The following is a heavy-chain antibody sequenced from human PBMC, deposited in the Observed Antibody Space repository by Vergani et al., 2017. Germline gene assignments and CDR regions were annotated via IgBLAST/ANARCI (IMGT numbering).Heavy chain of an antibody. V-gene: IGHV1-2*02. J-gene: IGHJ4*02. D-gene: IGHD5-18*01. Sequence: QVQLVQSGAEVKKPGASVKVSCKASGYTFTGYYMHWVRQAPGQGLEWMGWINPNSGGTNYAQKVQGRVTMTRDTSISTAYMELSRLRSDDTAVYYCARVYDGGGYSDCWGQGTLVTVSS. CDR2: INPNSGGT. CDR3: ARVYDGGGYSDC. CDR1: GYTFTGYY.